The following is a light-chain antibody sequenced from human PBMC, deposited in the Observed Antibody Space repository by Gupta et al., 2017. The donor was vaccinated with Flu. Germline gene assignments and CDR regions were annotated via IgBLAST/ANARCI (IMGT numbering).Light chain of an antibody. CDR2: KAS. CDR3: QQYNTVSWT. Sequence: IQMTKPSSTLSASVGDRVTITCRASHIITSWLAWYQQKPGKAPKLLIYKASNLESGVPSRFSGSGSGTEFTLTISSLKPDDFATYYCQQYNTVSWTFGQGTKVEIK. CDR1: HIITSW. V-gene: IGKV1-5*03. J-gene: IGKJ1*01.